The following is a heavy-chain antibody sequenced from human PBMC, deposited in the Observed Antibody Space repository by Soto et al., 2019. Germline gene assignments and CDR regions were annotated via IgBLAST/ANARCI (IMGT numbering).Heavy chain of an antibody. J-gene: IGHJ6*02. CDR3: ARDPITMVRGVIAPYYYGMDV. Sequence: QVQLVQSGAEVKKPGVSVKVSCKASGYTFTSYGISWVRQAPGQGLEWMGWISAYNGNTNYAQKLQGRVTMTTDTSTSTAYMELRSLRSDDTAVYYCARDPITMVRGVIAPYYYGMDVWGQGTTVTVSS. D-gene: IGHD3-10*01. CDR1: GYTFTSYG. V-gene: IGHV1-18*01. CDR2: ISAYNGNT.